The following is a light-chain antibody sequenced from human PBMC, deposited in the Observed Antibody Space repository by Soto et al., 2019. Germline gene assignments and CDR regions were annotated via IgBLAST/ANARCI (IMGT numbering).Light chain of an antibody. CDR3: QQYGSSPRT. J-gene: IGKJ5*01. Sequence: EVVLARSPGTLSLSPRERASLSCRASQSISSSFLAWYQQKPGQAPRLLIHAASSRATGIPDRFSGSGSGTDFTLTISRLEPEDFAVYYCQQYGSSPRTFGQGTRQEIK. V-gene: IGKV3-20*01. CDR2: AAS. CDR1: QSISSSF.